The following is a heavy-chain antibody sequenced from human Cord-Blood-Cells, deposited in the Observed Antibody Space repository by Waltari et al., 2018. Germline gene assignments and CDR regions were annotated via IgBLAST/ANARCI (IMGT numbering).Heavy chain of an antibody. CDR2: INHSGST. CDR3: ARLGSSSQYYFDY. D-gene: IGHD6-6*01. V-gene: IGHV4-34*01. J-gene: IGHJ4*02. CDR1: GGSFSAYC. Sequence: VQLQQWGAGSLQPSETLSLTCAVYGGSFSAYCWGWLRQPPGKALEWIGEINHSGSTNYNPSLKSRVTIAVDTSKNQFSLKLSSVTAADTAVYYCARLGSSSQYYFDYWGQGTLVTVSS.